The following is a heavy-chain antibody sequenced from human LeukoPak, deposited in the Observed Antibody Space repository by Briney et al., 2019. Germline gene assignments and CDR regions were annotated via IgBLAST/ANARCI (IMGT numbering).Heavy chain of an antibody. Sequence: GGSLGLSCAASEFTFTDAWMSWVRQAPGKGLEWVGRIKSKTDGGTIDYSAPVKGRFIISRDDSKNTLYLQMNSLKTEDTAVYYCTTTITRGYLFDYWGQGTLVTVSS. J-gene: IGHJ4*02. D-gene: IGHD5-12*01. V-gene: IGHV3-15*01. CDR3: TTTITRGYLFDY. CDR2: IKSKTDGGTI. CDR1: EFTFTDAW.